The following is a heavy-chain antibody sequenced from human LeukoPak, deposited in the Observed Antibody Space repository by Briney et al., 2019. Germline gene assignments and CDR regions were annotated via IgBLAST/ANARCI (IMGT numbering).Heavy chain of an antibody. V-gene: IGHV4-59*01. CDR2: IYYSGST. CDR1: GGSISSYY. J-gene: IGHJ5*02. D-gene: IGHD2-2*01. Sequence: PSGTLSLTCTVSGGSISSYYWSWIRQPPGKGLEWIGYIYYSGSTNYNPSLKSRVTISVDTSKNQFSLKLSSVTAADTAVYYCASGVVPAATRWANWFDPWGQGTLVTVSS. CDR3: ASGVVPAATRWANWFDP.